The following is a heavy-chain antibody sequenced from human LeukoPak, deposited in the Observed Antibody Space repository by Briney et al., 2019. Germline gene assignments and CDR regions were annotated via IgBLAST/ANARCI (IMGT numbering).Heavy chain of an antibody. CDR2: IRYDGSNK. Sequence: PVGSLRLSCAASGFTFSSYGMHWVRQAPGKGLEWVAFIRYDGSNKYYADSVKGRFTISRDNSKNTLYLQMNSLRAEDTAVYYCAKDRGSSGYYDISFDYWGQGTLVTVSS. V-gene: IGHV3-30*02. D-gene: IGHD3-22*01. J-gene: IGHJ4*02. CDR3: AKDRGSSGYYDISFDY. CDR1: GFTFSSYG.